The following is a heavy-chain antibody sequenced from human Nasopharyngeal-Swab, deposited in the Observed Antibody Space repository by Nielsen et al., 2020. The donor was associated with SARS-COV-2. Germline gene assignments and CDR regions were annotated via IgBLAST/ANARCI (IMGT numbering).Heavy chain of an antibody. CDR1: GFTFSNYV. D-gene: IGHD3-16*01. CDR2: ISGSGAST. Sequence: GGSLRLSCAASGFTFSNYVMTWARQAPGKGLEWVSAISGSGASTYYADSVKGRFTISRDNSRNILYLHINSLRAEDTAVYYCAKGGKSGHNGPIDYWGQGTLVTVSS. CDR3: AKGGKSGHNGPIDY. J-gene: IGHJ4*02. V-gene: IGHV3-23*01.